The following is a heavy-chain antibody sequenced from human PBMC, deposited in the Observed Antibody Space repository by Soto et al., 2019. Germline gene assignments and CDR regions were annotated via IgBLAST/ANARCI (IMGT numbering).Heavy chain of an antibody. CDR2: ITPLFSTT. V-gene: IGHV1-69*01. CDR1: GGLFNNYA. J-gene: IGHJ4*02. CDR3: AAVSSVAAAADFKF. D-gene: IGHD2-2*01. Sequence: QVQLVQSGAEVKEPGSSVKVSCKATGGLFNNYALSWVRQAPGQGLEWMGRITPLFSTTNYAQKFQGRVTIGADEWTTIAYQVVSKLEAEETAKYYSAAVSSVAAAADFKFWGQGTLVTVSP.